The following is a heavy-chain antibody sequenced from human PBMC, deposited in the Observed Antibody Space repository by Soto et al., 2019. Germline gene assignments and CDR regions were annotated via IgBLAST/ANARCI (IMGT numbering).Heavy chain of an antibody. V-gene: IGHV4-34*01. Sequence: QVQLQQWGAGLLKPSETLSLTCAVYGGSFSGYYWSWIRQPPGKGLEWIGEINHSGSTNYNPSLKSRVTISVHTSKNRFSLKLSSVTAADTAVYYCAAMVRGAYSLDYWGQGTLVTVSS. J-gene: IGHJ4*02. CDR1: GGSFSGYY. CDR2: INHSGST. D-gene: IGHD3-10*01. CDR3: AAMVRGAYSLDY.